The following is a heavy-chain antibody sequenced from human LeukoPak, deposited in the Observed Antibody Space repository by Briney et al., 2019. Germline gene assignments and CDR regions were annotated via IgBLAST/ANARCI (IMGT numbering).Heavy chain of an antibody. CDR3: AKDMYYDILTHYYGMDV. Sequence: PGGSLRLSCAASGFTFDDYAMHWVRQAPGKGLEWVSGISWNSGSIGYADSVKGRFTISRDNAKNSLYLQMNSLRAEDTALYYCAKDMYYDILTHYYGMDVWGQGTTVTVSS. J-gene: IGHJ6*02. D-gene: IGHD3-9*01. CDR2: ISWNSGSI. CDR1: GFTFDDYA. V-gene: IGHV3-9*01.